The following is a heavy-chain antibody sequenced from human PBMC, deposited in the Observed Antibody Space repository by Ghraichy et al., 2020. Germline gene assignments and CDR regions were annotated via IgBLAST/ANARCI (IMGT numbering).Heavy chain of an antibody. Sequence: ASVKVSCKASGYTFTKYGVAWVRRAPGQGLEWLGWMSPYNDNTDYSQKLRGRVTMTADTSTDTAFLEMKNLRSDDTAIYYCATVQPYSGDFPEWGNDYFDPWGQGTLVTVSS. V-gene: IGHV1-18*04. J-gene: IGHJ5*02. CDR3: ATVQPYSGDFPEWGNDYFDP. D-gene: IGHD2-21*01. CDR1: GYTFTKYG. CDR2: MSPYNDNT.